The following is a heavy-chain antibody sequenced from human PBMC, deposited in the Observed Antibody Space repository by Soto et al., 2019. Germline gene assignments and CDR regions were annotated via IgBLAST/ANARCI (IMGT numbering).Heavy chain of an antibody. CDR3: AKGSTARTYFDY. V-gene: IGHV3-30*18. J-gene: IGHJ4*02. CDR2: ISYDGSNK. D-gene: IGHD5-18*01. CDR1: GFTFSSYG. Sequence: QVQLVESGGGVVQPGRSLRLSCAASGFTFSSYGMHWVRQAPGKGLEWVAVISYDGSNKYYADSVKGRFTISRDNSKNTLYLQRNSLRAEDTAVYYCAKGSTARTYFDYWGQGTLVTVSS.